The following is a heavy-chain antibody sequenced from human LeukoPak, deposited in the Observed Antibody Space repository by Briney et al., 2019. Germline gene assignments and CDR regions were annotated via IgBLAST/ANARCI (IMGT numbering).Heavy chain of an antibody. CDR3: ARDPPSLWLVHYYYYGMDV. J-gene: IGHJ6*02. CDR1: GFTFSSYA. D-gene: IGHD6-19*01. V-gene: IGHV3-30-3*01. CDR2: ISYDGSNK. Sequence: GGSLRLSCAASGFTFSSYALHWVRQAPGKGLEWVAVISYDGSNKYYADTVKGRFTISRDNSKNTLYLQMNSLRAEDTAVYYCARDPPSLWLVHYYYYGMDVWGQGTTVTVSS.